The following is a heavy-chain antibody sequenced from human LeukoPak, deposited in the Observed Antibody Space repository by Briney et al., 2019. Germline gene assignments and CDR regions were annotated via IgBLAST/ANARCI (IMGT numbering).Heavy chain of an antibody. D-gene: IGHD5-18*01. V-gene: IGHV3-13*01. CDR3: VREARGYHYTYFDY. CDR1: GFTLGSHD. Sequence: GGSLRLSCTASGFTLGSHDMHLVRQIPGQGLEWVAAVSSGFHAFFADSVQGRFTVSREDARNSLYLQMNSLRAGDTAVYYCVREARGYHYTYFDYWGQGTLVTVSS. CDR2: VSSGFHA. J-gene: IGHJ4*02.